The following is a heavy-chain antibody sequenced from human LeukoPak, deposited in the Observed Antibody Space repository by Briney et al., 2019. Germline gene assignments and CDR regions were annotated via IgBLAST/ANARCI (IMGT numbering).Heavy chain of an antibody. CDR2: IRYDGSNK. CDR3: AKSRVVVVPAAMDYFDY. J-gene: IGHJ4*02. Sequence: PGGSLRLSCAASGFTFSSYGMHWVRQAPGKGLEWVAFIRYDGSNKYYADSVKGRFTISRDNSKNTLYLQMNSLRAEDTAVYYCAKSRVVVVPAAMDYFDYWGQGTLFTVSS. CDR1: GFTFSSYG. D-gene: IGHD2-2*01. V-gene: IGHV3-30*02.